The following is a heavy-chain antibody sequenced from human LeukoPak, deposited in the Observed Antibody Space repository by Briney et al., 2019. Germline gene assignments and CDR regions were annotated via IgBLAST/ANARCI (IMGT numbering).Heavy chain of an antibody. J-gene: IGHJ4*02. D-gene: IGHD5-24*01. CDR1: GFTFSSYS. V-gene: IGHV3-21*01. CDR3: STGARFYFDL. CDR2: ISSSSSYI. Sequence: PGGSLRLSCAASGFTFSSYSMNWVRQAPGKGLEWVSSISSSSSYIYYADSVKGRFTISRDNAKSTVYLQMNSLRVGDTALYFCSTGARFYFDLWGLGTLVSVSS.